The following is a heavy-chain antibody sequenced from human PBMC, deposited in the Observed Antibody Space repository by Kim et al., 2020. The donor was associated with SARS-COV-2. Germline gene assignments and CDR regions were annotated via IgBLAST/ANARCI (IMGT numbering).Heavy chain of an antibody. CDR3: ARFKVAGTHAFDI. V-gene: IGHV4-34*01. J-gene: IGHJ3*02. Sequence: YIPSLKSRVTISVDTSKNQFSLKLSSVAAADTAVYYCARFKVAGTHAFDIWGQGTMVTVSS. D-gene: IGHD6-19*01.